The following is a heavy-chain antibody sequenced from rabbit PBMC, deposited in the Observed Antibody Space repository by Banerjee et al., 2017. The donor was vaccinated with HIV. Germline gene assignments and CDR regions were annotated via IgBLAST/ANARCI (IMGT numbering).Heavy chain of an antibody. CDR3: ARNWPGSTNWDL. CDR2: IYGGSGST. V-gene: IGHV1S45*01. D-gene: IGHD4-2*01. CDR1: GFTISSSYW. Sequence: QEQLEESGGGLVQPEGSLALTCKASGFTISSSYWISWVRQAPGKGLEWIGCIYGGSGSTYYASWAKGRFTISKTSSTTVTLQMTSLTAADTATYFCARNWPGSTNWDLWGQGTLVTVS. J-gene: IGHJ3*01.